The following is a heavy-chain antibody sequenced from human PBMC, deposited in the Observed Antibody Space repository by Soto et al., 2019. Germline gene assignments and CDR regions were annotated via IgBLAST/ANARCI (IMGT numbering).Heavy chain of an antibody. V-gene: IGHV4-39*01. Sequence: PSETLSLTCTVSGGSISSSSYYWGWIRQPPGKGLEWIGSIYYSGSTYYNPSLKSRVTISVDTSKNQFSLKLSSVTAADTAVYYCARYCSSTSCYRVSDYWGQGTLVTVAS. J-gene: IGHJ4*02. D-gene: IGHD2-2*01. CDR1: GGSISSSSYY. CDR2: IYYSGST. CDR3: ARYCSSTSCYRVSDY.